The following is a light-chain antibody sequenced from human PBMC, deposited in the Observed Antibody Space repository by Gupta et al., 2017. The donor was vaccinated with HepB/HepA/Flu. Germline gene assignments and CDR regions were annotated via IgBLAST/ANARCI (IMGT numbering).Light chain of an antibody. J-gene: IGLJ3*02. CDR3: VLYMGSGIWV. Sequence: QTVVTQEPSFSVSPGGPVPLPCGLSSGSVSTAYSPSWYQQTPGQAPRTLIYNTNTRSSGVPVRFSGSILGNKAALTITGAQADDESDYYCVLYMGSGIWVFGGGTKLTVL. CDR1: SGSVSTAYS. CDR2: NTN. V-gene: IGLV8-61*01.